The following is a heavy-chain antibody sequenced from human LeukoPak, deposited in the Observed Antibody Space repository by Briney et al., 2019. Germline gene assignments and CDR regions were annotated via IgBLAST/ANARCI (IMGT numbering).Heavy chain of an antibody. D-gene: IGHD5-24*01. Sequence: KAGGSLRLSCAASGFTFSDYYMSWIRQAPGKGLEWVSYISSSGSTIYYADSVKGRFTISRDNAKNSLYLQMNSLRAEDTAVYYCARDSLRDTLDAFDIWGQGTMVTVSS. V-gene: IGHV3-11*04. CDR2: ISSSGSTI. CDR1: GFTFSDYY. CDR3: ARDSLRDTLDAFDI. J-gene: IGHJ3*02.